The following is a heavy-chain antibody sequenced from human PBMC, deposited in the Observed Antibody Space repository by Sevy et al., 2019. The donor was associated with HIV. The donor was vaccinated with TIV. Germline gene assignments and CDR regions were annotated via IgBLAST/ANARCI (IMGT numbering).Heavy chain of an antibody. V-gene: IGHV3-48*02. J-gene: IGHJ3*02. CDR2: ISSSSSAM. CDR3: ARDGLTYFYDTSGYYYWIAFDI. D-gene: IGHD3-22*01. Sequence: GGSLRLSCAASGFTFSSYSMNWVRQAPGRGLEWVSYISSSSSAMYYADSVKGRFTISRDNAKNSLYLKMNRLRDEDTVVYYCARDGLTYFYDTSGYYYWIAFDIWGQGRMVIVPS. CDR1: GFTFSSYS.